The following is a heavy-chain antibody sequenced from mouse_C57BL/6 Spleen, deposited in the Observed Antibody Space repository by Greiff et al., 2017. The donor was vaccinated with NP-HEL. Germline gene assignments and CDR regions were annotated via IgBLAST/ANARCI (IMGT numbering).Heavy chain of an antibody. J-gene: IGHJ4*01. V-gene: IGHV1-53*01. CDR2: INPSNGGT. CDR3: ARFSNWDDYAMDY. CDR1: GYTFTSYW. D-gene: IGHD4-1*02. Sequence: VQLQQPGTELVKPGASVKLSCKASGYTFTSYWMHWVKQRPGQGLEWIGNINPSNGGTNYNEKFKSKATLTVDKSSSTAYMQLSSLTSEDSAVYDCARFSNWDDYAMDYWGQGTSVTVSS.